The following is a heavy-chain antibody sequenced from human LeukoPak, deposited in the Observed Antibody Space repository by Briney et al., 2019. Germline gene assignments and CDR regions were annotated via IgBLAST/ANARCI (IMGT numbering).Heavy chain of an antibody. V-gene: IGHV5-10-1*01. Sequence: HGESLKISCKGSGYTFTSHWISWVRQMPGKGLEWVGKIDPSDSYINYSPSFQGHVTLSADKSISTAYLQWSSLRASDTAMYYCARHVGVISDSDYWGQGTLVTVSS. J-gene: IGHJ4*02. CDR3: ARHVGVISDSDY. D-gene: IGHD3-16*02. CDR1: GYTFTSHW. CDR2: IDPSDSYI.